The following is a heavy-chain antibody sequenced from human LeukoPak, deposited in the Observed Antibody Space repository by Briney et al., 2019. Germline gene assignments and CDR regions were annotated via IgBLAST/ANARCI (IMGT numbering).Heavy chain of an antibody. J-gene: IGHJ4*02. CDR3: AREILGGFNPGAY. CDR1: LDSTTSNF. V-gene: IGHV4-4*02. D-gene: IGHD1-14*01. CDR2: IHRSGSP. Sequence: PSETLSLTCTVSLDSTTSNFWSWVRQRPGKGLEWIGEIHRSGSPNYNPSLQSRVTISIDRSRNQIPLELSSVTAADTAVYYCAREILGGFNPGAYWGQGTLVTVSS.